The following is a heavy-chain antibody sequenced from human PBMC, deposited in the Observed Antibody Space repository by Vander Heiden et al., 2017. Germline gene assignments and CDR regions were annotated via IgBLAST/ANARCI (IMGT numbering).Heavy chain of an antibody. D-gene: IGHD3-10*01. Sequence: EVQLLESGGGLVQPGGSLRTSCAASGFTFSSYVISRVRRAPGKGLEWVSAISGRGGSTYYADAVKGRFTISRDNSKNTLYLQMNSLRAEDTAVYYCAKFFGFVGGVIKTFNWFDPWGQGTLVTVSS. CDR3: AKFFGFVGGVIKTFNWFDP. J-gene: IGHJ5*02. CDR2: ISGRGGST. CDR1: GFTFSSYV. V-gene: IGHV3-23*01.